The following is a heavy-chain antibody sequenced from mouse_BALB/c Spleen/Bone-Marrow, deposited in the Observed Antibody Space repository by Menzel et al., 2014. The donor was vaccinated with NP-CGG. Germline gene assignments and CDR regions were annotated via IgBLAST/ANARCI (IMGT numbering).Heavy chain of an antibody. D-gene: IGHD1-1*01. Sequence: VQLKQSGPELEKPGASVKISCKASGYSFTGYNMNWVKQSNGKRLEWIGSIDPHYGGTSYNQKFKGKATLTVDKSSSTAYMQLKSLTSEDSAVYYCAITTVWGQGTLVTVSA. CDR3: AITTV. CDR1: GYSFTGYN. V-gene: IGHV1-39*01. J-gene: IGHJ3*01. CDR2: IDPHYGGT.